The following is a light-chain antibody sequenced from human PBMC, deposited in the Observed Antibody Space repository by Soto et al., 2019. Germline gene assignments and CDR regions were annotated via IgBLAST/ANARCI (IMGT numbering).Light chain of an antibody. V-gene: IGLV2-11*01. J-gene: IGLJ3*02. Sequence: QSVLTQPRSVSGSPGQSVTISCTGTSSDVGGYDYVSWYQQHPGKAPKLMIYAVSKRPSGVPDRFSGSKSGNTASLTISGLQAEDEADYYCCSYAGTYTYVLFGGGTKLTVL. CDR3: CSYAGTYTYVL. CDR1: SSDVGGYDY. CDR2: AVS.